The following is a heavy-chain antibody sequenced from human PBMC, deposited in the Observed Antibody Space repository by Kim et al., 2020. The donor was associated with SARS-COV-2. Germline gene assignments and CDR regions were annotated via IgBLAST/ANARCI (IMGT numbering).Heavy chain of an antibody. CDR1: GYTFTSYG. V-gene: IGHV1-18*04. J-gene: IGHJ6*02. Sequence: ASVKVSCKASGYTFTSYGISWVRQAPGQGLEWMGWISAYNGNTNYAQKLQGRVTMTTDTSTSTAYVELRSLRSDDTAVYYCAVYYYGSGSYGMDVWGQGTTVTVSS. CDR3: AVYYYGSGSYGMDV. D-gene: IGHD3-10*01. CDR2: ISAYNGNT.